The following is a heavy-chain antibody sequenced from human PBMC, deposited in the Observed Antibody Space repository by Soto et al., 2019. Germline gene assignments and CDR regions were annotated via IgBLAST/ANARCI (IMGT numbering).Heavy chain of an antibody. D-gene: IGHD6-6*01. Sequence: ASVKVSCKASGYTFTGYYMRWVRQAPGQGLEWMGWINPNSGGTNYAQKFQGRVTMTRDTSISTAYMELSRLRSDDTAVYYCATFVRSSRGGNWFDPWGQGPLVTVYS. CDR2: INPNSGGT. J-gene: IGHJ5*02. V-gene: IGHV1-2*02. CDR3: ATFVRSSRGGNWFDP. CDR1: GYTFTGYY.